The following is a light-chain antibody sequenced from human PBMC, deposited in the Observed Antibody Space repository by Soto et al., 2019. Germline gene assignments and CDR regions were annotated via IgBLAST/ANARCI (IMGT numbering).Light chain of an antibody. J-gene: IGLJ1*01. CDR1: TSDVGGYNY. V-gene: IGLV2-14*01. CDR3: SSYTSSSTLL. CDR2: DVT. Sequence: QSALTQPASVSGSPGQSITISCAGTTSDVGGYNYVSWYQQHPDIAPKLMIYDVTNRPSGISNRFSGSKSGNTASLTISGLQAEDEADYYCSSYTSSSTLLFGTGTKVTVL.